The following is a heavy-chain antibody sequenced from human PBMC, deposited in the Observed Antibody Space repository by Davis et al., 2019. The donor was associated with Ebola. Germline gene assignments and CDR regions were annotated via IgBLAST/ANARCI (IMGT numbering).Heavy chain of an antibody. J-gene: IGHJ4*02. Sequence: PGGSLRLSCAASGFTFDTFSLHWVRQVPGKSLEWVSLVGWNGDSTFYADSVKGRFTISRGNRRNSLYLQMNNLRTDDSALYYCAKERRGSSWTALDSWGQGTLVTVSS. D-gene: IGHD2-2*01. CDR2: VGWNGDST. V-gene: IGHV3-43*01. CDR3: AKERRGSSWTALDS. CDR1: GFTFDTFS.